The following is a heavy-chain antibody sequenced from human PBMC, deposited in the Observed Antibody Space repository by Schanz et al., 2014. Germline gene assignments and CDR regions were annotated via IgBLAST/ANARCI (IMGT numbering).Heavy chain of an antibody. J-gene: IGHJ6*02. CDR3: ARAPPPYSSSPYYWYYGMDV. CDR1: GFTFSTYA. D-gene: IGHD6-6*01. CDR2: ISGSGGDT. Sequence: EVQLVESGGGLVQPGGSLRLSCAASGFTFSTYAMNWVRQAPGKGLEWVSGISGSGGDTYYVDSVKGRFTVSRDNSENPLYLQRNSLRAEAPPVYYWARAPPPYSSSPYYWYYGMDVWGQGTTVTVSS. V-gene: IGHV3-23*04.